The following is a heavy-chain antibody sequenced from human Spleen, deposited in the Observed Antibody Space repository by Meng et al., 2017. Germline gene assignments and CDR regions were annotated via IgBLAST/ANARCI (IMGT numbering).Heavy chain of an antibody. J-gene: IGHJ4*02. CDR1: GGTFSSYA. D-gene: IGHD3-22*01. Sequence: SVKVSCKASGGTFSSYAISWVRQAPGQGLEWMGGIIPIFGTANYAQKFQGRVTITTDESTSTAYMELSSLRSEDTAVYYCATYYYDSSGYYYSFDYWGQGTLVTVS. CDR3: ATYYYDSSGYYYSFDY. V-gene: IGHV1-69*05. CDR2: IIPIFGTA.